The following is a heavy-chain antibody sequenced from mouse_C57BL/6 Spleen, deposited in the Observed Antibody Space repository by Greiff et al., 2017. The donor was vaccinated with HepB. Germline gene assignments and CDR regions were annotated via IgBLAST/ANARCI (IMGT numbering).Heavy chain of an antibody. J-gene: IGHJ4*01. CDR2: IDPENGDT. D-gene: IGHD1-1*01. CDR3: TFSSYYAMDY. Sequence: VQLQQSGAELVRPGASVKLSCTASGFNIKDDYMHWVKQRPEQGLEWIGWIDPENGDTEYASKFQGKATITADTSSNTAYLQRSSLTSEDTAVYYCTFSSYYAMDYWGQGTSVTVSS. V-gene: IGHV14-4*01. CDR1: GFNIKDDY.